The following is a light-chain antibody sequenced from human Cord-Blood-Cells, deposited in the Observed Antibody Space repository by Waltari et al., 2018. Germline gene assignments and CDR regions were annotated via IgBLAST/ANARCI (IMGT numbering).Light chain of an antibody. Sequence: EIVMTQSPATLSVSPGERASLSCRASQLVSSNLAWYQQKHVQAPRVLIYGASTMATGIPARFSGSGSGTEFTLTISSLQSEDFAVYYCKQYNNWPRTFGQGTKVEIK. CDR3: KQYNNWPRT. CDR1: QLVSSN. V-gene: IGKV3-15*01. J-gene: IGKJ1*01. CDR2: GAS.